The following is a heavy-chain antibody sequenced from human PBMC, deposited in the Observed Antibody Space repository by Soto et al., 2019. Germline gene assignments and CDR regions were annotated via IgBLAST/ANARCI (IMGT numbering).Heavy chain of an antibody. CDR2: IIPIFGTA. CDR3: ARDGSRMVRGVLGPNWFDP. Sequence: QVQLVQSGAEVKKPGSSVKVSCKASGGTFSSYAISWVRQAPRQGLEWMGGIIPIFGTANYAQKFQGRVTITADESTSTAYMELSSLRSEDTAVYYCARDGSRMVRGVLGPNWFDPWGQGTLVTVSS. J-gene: IGHJ5*02. V-gene: IGHV1-69*01. CDR1: GGTFSSYA. D-gene: IGHD3-10*01.